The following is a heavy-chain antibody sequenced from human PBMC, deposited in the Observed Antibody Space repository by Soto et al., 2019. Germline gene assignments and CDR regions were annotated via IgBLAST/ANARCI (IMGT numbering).Heavy chain of an antibody. J-gene: IGHJ4*02. D-gene: IGHD6-19*01. CDR2: ISGRSRYT. Sequence: PGGSLRLSCAASGFNFSDHYMNWVRQAPGKGLEWVSYISGRSRYTNFADSVKGRFTISRDNAKNSLYLQMNSLRVEDTAVYYCARHTSGWHYYDYWGQGTPVTVSS. CDR3: ARHTSGWHYYDY. CDR1: GFNFSDHY. V-gene: IGHV3-11*06.